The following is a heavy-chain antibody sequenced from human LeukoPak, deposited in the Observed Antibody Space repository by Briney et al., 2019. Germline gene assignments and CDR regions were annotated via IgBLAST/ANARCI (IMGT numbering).Heavy chain of an antibody. V-gene: IGHV1-46*01. J-gene: IGHJ6*03. CDR2: INPSGGST. CDR3: ARDPSTNYYYYYYMDV. Sequence: GASVKVSCKASGYTFTNYYMHWVRQAPGQGLEWIGIINPSGGSTTYAQKFQGRVTMTRDTSTSTVYMELSSLKSEDTAVYYCARDPSTNYYYYYYMDVWGKGTTVTVSS. CDR1: GYTFTNYY.